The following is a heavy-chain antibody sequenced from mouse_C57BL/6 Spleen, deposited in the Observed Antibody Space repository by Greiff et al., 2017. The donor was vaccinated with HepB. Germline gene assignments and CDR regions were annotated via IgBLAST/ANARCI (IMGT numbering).Heavy chain of an antibody. CDR2: IYPSDSET. CDR1: GYTFTSYW. V-gene: IGHV1-61*01. J-gene: IGHJ2*01. CDR3: ARERPYGYFDY. Sequence: QVQLQQPGAELVRPGSSVKLSCKASGYTFTSYWMDWVKQRPGQGLEWIGNIYPSDSETHYNQKFKDKATLTVDKSSSTAYMQLSSLTSEDSAVYYCARERPYGYFDYWGQGTTLTVSS. D-gene: IGHD1-1*02.